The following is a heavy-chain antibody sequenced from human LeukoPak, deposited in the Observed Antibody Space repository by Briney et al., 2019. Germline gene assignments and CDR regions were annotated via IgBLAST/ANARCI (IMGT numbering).Heavy chain of an antibody. CDR3: ATAGDGYSSGWYRD. V-gene: IGHV4-59*12. CDR2: IYYSGST. J-gene: IGHJ4*02. D-gene: IGHD6-19*01. Sequence: SETLSLTCTVSGGSISSYYWSWIRQPPGKGLEWIGYIYYSGSTNYNPSLKSRLTISLDTSKNQFSLKLSSVTAADTAVYYCATAGDGYSSGWYRDWGQGTLVTVSS. CDR1: GGSISSYY.